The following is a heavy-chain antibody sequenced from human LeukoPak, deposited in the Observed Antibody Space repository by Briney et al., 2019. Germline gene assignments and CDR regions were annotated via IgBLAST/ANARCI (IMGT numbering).Heavy chain of an antibody. CDR2: ISYDGSNK. CDR1: GFTFSSYG. J-gene: IGHJ4*02. CDR3: ARDVSTPSYYDFWSGYFREPFGY. V-gene: IGHV3-30*03. Sequence: GGSLRLSCAASGFTFSSYGMHWVRQAPGKGLEWVAVISYDGSNKYYADSVKGRFTISRDNAKNSLYLQMNSLRAEDTAVYYCARDVSTPSYYDFWSGYFREPFGYWGQGTLVTVSS. D-gene: IGHD3-3*01.